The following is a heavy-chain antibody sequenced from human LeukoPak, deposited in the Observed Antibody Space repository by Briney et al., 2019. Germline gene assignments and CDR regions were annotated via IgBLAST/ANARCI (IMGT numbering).Heavy chain of an antibody. D-gene: IGHD3-3*01. Sequence: SETLSLTCTVSGGSISSSSYYWGWIRQPPGKGLEWIGSIYYSGSTYYNPSLKSRVTISVDTSKNQFSLKLSSVTAADTAVYYCARRRFLESPFIDYLGQGTLVSVSS. V-gene: IGHV4-39*01. CDR3: ARRRFLESPFIDY. J-gene: IGHJ4*02. CDR1: GGSISSSSYY. CDR2: IYYSGST.